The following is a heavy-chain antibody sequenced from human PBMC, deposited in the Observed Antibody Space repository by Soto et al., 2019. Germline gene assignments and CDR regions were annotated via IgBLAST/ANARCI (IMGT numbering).Heavy chain of an antibody. Sequence: PGGSLRLSCAASGFTFSSSAMSWVRQAPGKGLEWVSAISGSGGSTYYADSVKGRFTISRDNSKNTLYLQMNSLRAEDTAVYYCAKDYDILTGYHTPRGFDYWGQGTLVTVSS. J-gene: IGHJ4*02. CDR3: AKDYDILTGYHTPRGFDY. V-gene: IGHV3-23*01. D-gene: IGHD3-9*01. CDR2: ISGSGGST. CDR1: GFTFSSSA.